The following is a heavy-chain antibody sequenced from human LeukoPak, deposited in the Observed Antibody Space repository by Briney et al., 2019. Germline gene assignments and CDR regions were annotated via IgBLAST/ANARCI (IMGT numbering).Heavy chain of an antibody. CDR1: GYTFTGYY. CDR3: ATAAEVIEASFPDIEY. D-gene: IGHD3-10*01. Sequence: ASVKVSCKASGYTFTGYYMHWVRQAPGQGLEWMGWINPSHGGTNYAQTFQGRVTLTRDTSIRTAYMELSRLRSDDTAVYYCATAAEVIEASFPDIEYWGQGTLVTVSS. V-gene: IGHV1-2*02. J-gene: IGHJ4*02. CDR2: INPSHGGT.